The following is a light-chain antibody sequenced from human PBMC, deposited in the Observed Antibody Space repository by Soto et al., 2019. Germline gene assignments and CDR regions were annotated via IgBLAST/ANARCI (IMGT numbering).Light chain of an antibody. V-gene: IGLV4-69*01. CDR1: SGHSIFA. CDR3: QTWATGIRV. J-gene: IGLJ3*02. CDR2: VNGDGSH. Sequence: QLVLTQSPSASASLGASVKLTCTLSSGHSIFAIAWHQQQPQKGPRYLMKVNGDGSHNKGDGNPDRFSGSSSGAERYLTISSLQSEDEADYYCQTWATGIRVFGGGTKLTVL.